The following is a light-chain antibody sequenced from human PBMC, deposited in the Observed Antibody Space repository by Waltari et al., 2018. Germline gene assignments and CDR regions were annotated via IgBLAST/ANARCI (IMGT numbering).Light chain of an antibody. CDR1: HSILYSSNNKNY. V-gene: IGKV4-1*01. J-gene: IGKJ2*01. CDR3: QQYYTAPYT. CDR2: WAS. Sequence: ILMTHSPDSVTVSLAARATLNCKSTHSILYSSNNKNYLPWYQQKPGQPPNLLIYWASTRGSGVPDRFWCSGSGTDLTLPLSCLLAEYVAVYYCQQYYTAPYTVGQVTKPEIK.